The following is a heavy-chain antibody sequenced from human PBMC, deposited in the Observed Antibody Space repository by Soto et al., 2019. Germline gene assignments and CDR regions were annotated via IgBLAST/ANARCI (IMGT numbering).Heavy chain of an antibody. CDR3: TTDSYITSIIVRFDY. V-gene: IGHV3-33*01. CDR2: IWYDGSNK. Sequence: PGGSLRLSCAASGFTFSSYGMHWVHQAPGKGLEWVAVIWYDGSNKYYADSVKGRFTISRDNSKNTLYLQMNSLKTEDTAIYYCTTDSYITSIIVRFDYWGHGTLVTVSS. CDR1: GFTFSSYG. D-gene: IGHD3-22*01. J-gene: IGHJ4*01.